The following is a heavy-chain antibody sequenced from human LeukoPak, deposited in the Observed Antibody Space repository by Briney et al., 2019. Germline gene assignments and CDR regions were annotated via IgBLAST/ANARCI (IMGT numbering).Heavy chain of an antibody. D-gene: IGHD4-23*01. J-gene: IGHJ4*02. V-gene: IGHV7-4-1*02. CDR2: INTNTGNP. Sequence: ASVKVSCKASGYTFTSYAMNWVRQAPGQGLEWMGWINTNTGNPTYAQGFTGRFVFSLDTSVSTAYLQISSLKAEDTAVYYCARDDYGGNSDSDFGYWGQGTLVTVSS. CDR1: GYTFTSYA. CDR3: ARDDYGGNSDSDFGY.